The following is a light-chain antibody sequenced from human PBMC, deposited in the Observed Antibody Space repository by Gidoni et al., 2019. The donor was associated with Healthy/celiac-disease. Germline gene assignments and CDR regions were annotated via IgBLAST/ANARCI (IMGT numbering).Light chain of an antibody. J-gene: IGLJ2*01. CDR1: KLGDNY. V-gene: IGLV3-1*01. CDR3: QAWDSSTVV. CDR2: QDS. Sequence: SYALPQPPSVSVSPGQTASITCSGDKLGDNYASWYQQKPGQSPVLVIYQDSKRPPGIPERFSGSNSGNTATLTISGNQDMDEADYYCQAWDSSTVVFGGGTKLTVL.